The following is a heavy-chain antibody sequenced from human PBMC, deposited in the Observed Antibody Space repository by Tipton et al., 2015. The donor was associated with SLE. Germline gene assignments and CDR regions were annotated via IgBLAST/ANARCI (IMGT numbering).Heavy chain of an antibody. Sequence: QLVQSGAEVKKSGESLKISCRASGYIFTNFWIGWVRQMPGKGLEWMGFIHPGYSDIQYTPSFQGQVTISADKSISTAYLQWSSLKASDTAMYYCARHLSGYYGPSFVYWGQGTLVTVSS. V-gene: IGHV5-51*01. D-gene: IGHD3-10*01. CDR2: IHPGYSDI. J-gene: IGHJ4*02. CDR3: ARHLSGYYGPSFVY. CDR1: GYIFTNFW.